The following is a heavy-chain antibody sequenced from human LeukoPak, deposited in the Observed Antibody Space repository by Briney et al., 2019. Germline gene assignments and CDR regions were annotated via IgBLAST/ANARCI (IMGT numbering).Heavy chain of an antibody. D-gene: IGHD6-13*01. Sequence: GGSLRLSCAASGFTFSSYWMCCVRRAPGKGLEWGANIKQDGSEEYYVGSVKGRFTISRDNAKNSLYLQMNSLRAEDTAVYYSSLEGSSWYRYFQHWGQGTLVTVSS. V-gene: IGHV3-7*05. CDR3: SLEGSSWYRYFQH. CDR2: IKQDGSEE. CDR1: GFTFSSYW. J-gene: IGHJ1*01.